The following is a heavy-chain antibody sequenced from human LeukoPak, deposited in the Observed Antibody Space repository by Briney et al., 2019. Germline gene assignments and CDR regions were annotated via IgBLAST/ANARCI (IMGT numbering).Heavy chain of an antibody. J-gene: IGHJ4*02. D-gene: IGHD2-2*01. Sequence: ASVKVSCKASGYTFTSYGISWVRQAPGQGLEWMGWISAYNGNTNYAQKLQGRVTMTTDTSTSTAYMELRSLRSDDTAVYYCARDLCSSTSCYSDYWGQGTLVTVSS. V-gene: IGHV1-18*01. CDR3: ARDLCSSTSCYSDY. CDR1: GYTFTSYG. CDR2: ISAYNGNT.